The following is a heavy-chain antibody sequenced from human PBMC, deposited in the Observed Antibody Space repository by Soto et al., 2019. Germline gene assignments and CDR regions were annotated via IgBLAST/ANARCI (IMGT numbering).Heavy chain of an antibody. CDR1: GYTVSGNY. Sequence: QAQLVQSGAEVKKPGASVKVSCMASGYTVSGNYLHWVRQAPGQGLEWMGWINPKSGGTGYAQKFQGRVTMTTDTSTSTAYMELRSLRSADTAVDYCARGIAARRLSWFGPWGQGTLVTVSS. V-gene: IGHV1-2*02. CDR3: ARGIAARRLSWFGP. J-gene: IGHJ5*02. D-gene: IGHD6-6*01. CDR2: INPKSGGT.